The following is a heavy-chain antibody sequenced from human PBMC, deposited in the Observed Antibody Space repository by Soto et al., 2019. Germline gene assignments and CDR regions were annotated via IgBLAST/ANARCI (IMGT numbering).Heavy chain of an antibody. CDR2: IKSKTDGGTT. J-gene: IGHJ1*01. CDR3: TTDPIVVPAAMSRDSEYFQH. Sequence: GGSLRLSCAASGFTFSNAWMNWVRQAPGKGLEWVGRIKSKTDGGTTDYAAPVKGRFTISRDDSKNTRYLQMNSLKTEDTAVYYCTTDPIVVPAAMSRDSEYFQHWGQGTLVTVSS. D-gene: IGHD2-2*01. V-gene: IGHV3-15*07. CDR1: GFTFSNAW.